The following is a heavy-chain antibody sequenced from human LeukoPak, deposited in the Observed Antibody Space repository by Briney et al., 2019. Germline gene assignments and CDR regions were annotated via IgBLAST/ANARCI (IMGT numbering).Heavy chain of an antibody. CDR3: ARAQTRGYSYSYAFDI. V-gene: IGHV5-51*01. Sequence: GESLKISCKGSGYSFTSYWIGWVRQLPGKGPEWMGIIYPGDSDSRYSPSFQGQVTISADNYMTTAHPQWSSLKASDTAMYYCARAQTRGYSYSYAFDIWGQGTMVTVSS. J-gene: IGHJ3*02. CDR1: GYSFTSYW. CDR2: IYPGDSDS. D-gene: IGHD5-12*01.